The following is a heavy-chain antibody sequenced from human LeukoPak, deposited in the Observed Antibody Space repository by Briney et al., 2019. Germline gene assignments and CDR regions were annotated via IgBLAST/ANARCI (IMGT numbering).Heavy chain of an antibody. V-gene: IGHV3-7*01. D-gene: IGHD2-15*01. Sequence: PGGSLRLSCVASGFSIRTFWMTWVRQAPGKGLEWVANINQDGSKINYVDSVRGRFTISRDNAKNSLYLQMNSLRAEDTAVYYCARDFTYSSGGIYYDRFVYWGQGTLVTVSS. CDR3: ARDFTYSSGGIYYDRFVY. CDR2: INQDGSKI. J-gene: IGHJ4*02. CDR1: GFSIRTFW.